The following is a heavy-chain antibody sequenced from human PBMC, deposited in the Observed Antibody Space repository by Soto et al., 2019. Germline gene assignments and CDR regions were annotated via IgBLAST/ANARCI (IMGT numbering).Heavy chain of an antibody. D-gene: IGHD6-13*01. J-gene: IGHJ6*02. CDR2: IDPSDSYT. V-gene: IGHV5-10-1*01. CDR1: GYSFTSYW. Sequence: GESLKISCKGSGYSFTSYWISWVRQMPGKGLEWMGRIDPSDSYTNYSPSFQGHVTISADKSISTAYLQWSSLKASDTAMYYCARWAWQPLVPLYYGMDVWGQGTTVTVSS. CDR3: ARWAWQPLVPLYYGMDV.